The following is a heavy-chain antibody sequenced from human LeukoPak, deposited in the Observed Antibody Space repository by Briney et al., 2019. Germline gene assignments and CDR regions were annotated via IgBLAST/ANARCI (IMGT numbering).Heavy chain of an antibody. V-gene: IGHV4-34*01. Sequence: SETLSLTCAVYGGSFSGYYWSWIRQPPGKGLEWIGEINHSGSTNYNPSLKSRVTISVDTSKNQFSLKLSSVTAADTAVYYCARGSGWTRGAFDIWGQGTMVTVSS. D-gene: IGHD6-19*01. J-gene: IGHJ3*02. CDR2: INHSGST. CDR3: ARGSGWTRGAFDI. CDR1: GGSFSGYY.